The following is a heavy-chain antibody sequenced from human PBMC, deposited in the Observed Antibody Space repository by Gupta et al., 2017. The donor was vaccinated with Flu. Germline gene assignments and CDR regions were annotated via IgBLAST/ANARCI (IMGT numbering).Heavy chain of an antibody. CDR1: GGSFSGYY. V-gene: IGHV4-34*01. CDR3: AREGVGDRDFDF. CDR2: ISHSGST. Sequence: CAVYGGSFSGYYWSWIRQPPGKGLEWIGEISHSGSTTYNPSLKSRVTMSVDTSNNQFSLKLNSVTAADTAVYYCAREGVGDRDFDFWGQGTLVTVSS. D-gene: IGHD3-10*01. J-gene: IGHJ4*02.